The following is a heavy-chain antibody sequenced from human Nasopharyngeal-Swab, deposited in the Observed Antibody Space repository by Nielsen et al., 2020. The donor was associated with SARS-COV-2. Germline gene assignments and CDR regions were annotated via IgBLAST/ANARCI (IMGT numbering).Heavy chain of an antibody. CDR3: ARGGYYCGGDCYHTLDY. J-gene: IGHJ4*02. Sequence: GSLRLSCAVYGGSFSGYYWSWIRQPPGKGLEWIGEINHSGSTNYNPSLKSRVTISVDTSKNQFSLKLSSVTAADTAVYYCARGGYYCGGDCYHTLDYWGQGTLVTVSS. D-gene: IGHD2-21*02. CDR1: GGSFSGYY. CDR2: INHSGST. V-gene: IGHV4-34*01.